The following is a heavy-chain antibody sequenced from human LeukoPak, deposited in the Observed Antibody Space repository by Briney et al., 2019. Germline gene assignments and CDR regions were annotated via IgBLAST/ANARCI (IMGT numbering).Heavy chain of an antibody. J-gene: IGHJ4*02. CDR3: AKLGGAAAGTSLDY. Sequence: GGSLRLSCGASGFTFSSYAMSWVRQAPGKGLEWVSVISASGASTYNADSVKGRFTISRDNSKNTLYLQMNSLRAEDTAVYYCAKLGGAAAGTSLDYWGQGTLVTVSS. CDR1: GFTFSSYA. V-gene: IGHV3-23*01. CDR2: ISASGAST. D-gene: IGHD6-13*01.